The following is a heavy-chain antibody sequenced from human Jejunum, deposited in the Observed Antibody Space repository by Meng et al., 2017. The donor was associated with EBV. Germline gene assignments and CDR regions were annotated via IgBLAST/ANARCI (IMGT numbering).Heavy chain of an antibody. J-gene: IGHJ4*02. V-gene: IGHV1-18*01. Sequence: QVQLVHSGADVKEPGPSVKLSCKASVYTFINYAVGWVRQAPGPGLEWMGWIRAYHGTTDYAQKLQGRVTMTTDTPTSTAYMELRSLRSDDTAVYYCTILSRCDGGICYSYDYWGQGTLVTVSS. CDR2: IRAYHGTT. D-gene: IGHD2-15*01. CDR1: VYTFINYA. CDR3: TILSRCDGGICYSYDY.